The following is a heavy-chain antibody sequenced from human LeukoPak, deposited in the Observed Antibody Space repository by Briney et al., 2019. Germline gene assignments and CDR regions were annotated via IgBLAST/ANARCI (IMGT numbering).Heavy chain of an antibody. D-gene: IGHD1-14*01. CDR3: ARIGYNHYFDY. V-gene: IGHV1-2*02. J-gene: IGHJ4*02. CDR2: INPNSGGT. Sequence: GASVKVSCKASGYTFTDYYLHWVRQAPGQGLVWMGWINPNSGGTNYAQTFQGRVTMTRDTSITTAYLELSRLRSDDTAVYYCARIGYNHYFDYWGQGTLVTVSS. CDR1: GYTFTDYY.